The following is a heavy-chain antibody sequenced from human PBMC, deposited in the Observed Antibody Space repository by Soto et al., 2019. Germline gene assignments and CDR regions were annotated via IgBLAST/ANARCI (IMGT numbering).Heavy chain of an antibody. J-gene: IGHJ6*03. CDR2: IYYSGST. CDR3: ARDRDYDFHYMDV. V-gene: IGHV4-31*03. Sequence: QVQLQESGPGLVKPSQTLSLTCTVSGGSISSGGYYWSWIRQHPGKGLEWIGYIYYSGSTYYNPSRKSRVTISVDTSKNQFSLKLSSVTAADTAVYYCARDRDYDFHYMDVWGKGTTVTVSS. CDR1: GGSISSGGYY. D-gene: IGHD3-3*01.